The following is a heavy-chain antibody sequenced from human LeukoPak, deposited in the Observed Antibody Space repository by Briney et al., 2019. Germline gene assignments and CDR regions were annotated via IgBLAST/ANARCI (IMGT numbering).Heavy chain of an antibody. CDR3: ARDYSSGVWYFDL. Sequence: SETLSLTCAVSGGSISSSNWWSWVRQPPGKGLEWIGEIYHSGSTNYNPSLKSRVTISVDTSKNQFSLKLSSVTAADTAVYYCARDYSSGVWYFDLWGRGTLVTVSS. D-gene: IGHD6-25*01. CDR1: GGSISSSNW. J-gene: IGHJ2*01. V-gene: IGHV4-4*02. CDR2: IYHSGST.